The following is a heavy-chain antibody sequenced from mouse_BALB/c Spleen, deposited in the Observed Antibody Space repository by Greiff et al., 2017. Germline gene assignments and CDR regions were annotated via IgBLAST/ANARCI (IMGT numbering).Heavy chain of an antibody. CDR1: GYTFTSYW. CDR2: INPSTGYT. D-gene: IGHD6-1*01. J-gene: IGHJ3*01. Sequence: QVQLQQSGAELAKPGASVKMSCKASGYTFTSYWMHWVKQRPGQGLEWIGYINPSTGYTEYNQKFKDKATLTADKSSSTAYMQLSSLTSEDSAVYYCARSTRLFAYWGQGTLVTVSA. CDR3: ARSTRLFAY. V-gene: IGHV1-7*01.